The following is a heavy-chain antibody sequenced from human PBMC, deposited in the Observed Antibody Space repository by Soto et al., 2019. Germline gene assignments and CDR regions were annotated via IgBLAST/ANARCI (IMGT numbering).Heavy chain of an antibody. J-gene: IGHJ6*02. CDR3: ARDGDGRMPKNPYNYNGIDV. Sequence: SSETLSLTCTVSGGSLGSYYWSWIRQPPGKGLEWIGYVFYTGRANYNASLKSRVSISLDTSNYQFSLKLSSVTAADTAVYYCARDGDGRMPKNPYNYNGIDVWGQGTQLPVSS. CDR1: GGSLGSYY. CDR2: VFYTGRA. V-gene: IGHV4-59*01. D-gene: IGHD2-21*02.